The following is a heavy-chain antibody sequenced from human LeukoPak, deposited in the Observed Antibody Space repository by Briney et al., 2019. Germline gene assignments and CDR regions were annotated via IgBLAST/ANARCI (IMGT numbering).Heavy chain of an antibody. J-gene: IGHJ6*03. Sequence: ASVKVSCKVSGYTLTELFMHWVRQAPGKGLEWMGGPDPEDGKTIYAQKFQGRVTMAEDTSTDTAYMELSSLTSEDTAVYYCAAVPGDNYYYYYMHVWGKGTTVTVSS. CDR3: AAVPGDNYYYYYMHV. CDR2: PDPEDGKT. V-gene: IGHV1-24*01. D-gene: IGHD3-16*01. CDR1: GYTLTELF.